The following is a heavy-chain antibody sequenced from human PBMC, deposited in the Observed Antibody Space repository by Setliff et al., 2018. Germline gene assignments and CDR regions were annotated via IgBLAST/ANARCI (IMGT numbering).Heavy chain of an antibody. Sequence: PSETLSLTCNVSGGSISSDYWSWIRQPPGKGLEWIGYIYYGGTTNYNPSLKSRVSISLDTSKSQFSLRLSSLTAADTAVYYCARHVGSRSRGYNYYYYYMDVWGKGTTVTVSS. D-gene: IGHD3-10*01. CDR2: IYYGGTT. CDR3: ARHVGSRSRGYNYYYYYMDV. CDR1: GGSISSDY. J-gene: IGHJ6*03. V-gene: IGHV4-59*08.